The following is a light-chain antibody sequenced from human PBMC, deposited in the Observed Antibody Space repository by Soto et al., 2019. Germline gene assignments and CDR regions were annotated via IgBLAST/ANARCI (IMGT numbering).Light chain of an antibody. V-gene: IGKV3-15*01. CDR3: QQYNNWPLT. Sequence: EIVMAQSPATLLVSRGERATLSCRASQSVSSTLAWYQQKPGQAPWLLIYGASTRATGVPARFSGSGSGTDFTLTISSLQSEDFALYYRQQYNNWPLTFGGGTKVEI. CDR1: QSVSST. CDR2: GAS. J-gene: IGKJ4*01.